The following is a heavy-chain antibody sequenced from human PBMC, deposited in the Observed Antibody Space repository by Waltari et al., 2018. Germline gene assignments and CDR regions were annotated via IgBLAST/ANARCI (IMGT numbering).Heavy chain of an antibody. J-gene: IGHJ4*02. V-gene: IGHV4-61*09. CDR3: AIAVAGTHYFDY. Sequence: QVQLQESGPGLVKPSQTMSLTCTVSGGSISSGSYYWSWLRQPAGKGLEWIGYIYTSGSTNYNPSLKSLVTRSVDTSKNQFSLKLSSVTAADTAVYYCAIAVAGTHYFDYWGQGTLVTVSS. D-gene: IGHD6-19*01. CDR1: GGSISSGSYY. CDR2: IYTSGST.